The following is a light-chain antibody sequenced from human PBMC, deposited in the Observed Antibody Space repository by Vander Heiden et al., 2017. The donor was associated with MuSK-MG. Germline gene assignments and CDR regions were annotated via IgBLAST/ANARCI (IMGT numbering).Light chain of an antibody. CDR2: DDS. J-gene: IGLJ1*01. CDR3: QVWGSSSNYV. Sequence: SYVLTQAPSVSVAPGQTARITCVGNNIGSKTVHWYQQKAGQAPVLVVYDDSDRPSGIPERISGSNSGNTATLTISRVEAGDEADYYCQVWGSSSNYVFGPGTTVTVL. V-gene: IGLV3-21*02. CDR1: NIGSKT.